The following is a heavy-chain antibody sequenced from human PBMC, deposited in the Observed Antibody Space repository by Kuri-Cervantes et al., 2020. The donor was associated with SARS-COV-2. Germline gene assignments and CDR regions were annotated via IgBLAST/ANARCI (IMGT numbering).Heavy chain of an antibody. CDR1: GFTFSNYA. Sequence: GESLKISCAASGFTFSNYAMYWVRQAPGKGLEYVPAISSNGDSTYYADSVKGRFTMSRDNSKNTLYLQMGSLRAEDMAVYYCARVSRSGYPGYWGQGTLVTVSS. CDR3: ARVSRSGYPGY. CDR2: ISSNGDST. V-gene: IGHV3-64*02. D-gene: IGHD3-3*01. J-gene: IGHJ4*02.